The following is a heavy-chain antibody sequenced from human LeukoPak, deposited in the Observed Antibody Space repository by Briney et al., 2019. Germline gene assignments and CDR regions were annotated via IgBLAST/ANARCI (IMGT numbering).Heavy chain of an antibody. CDR2: INPNSGGT. J-gene: IGHJ6*03. Sequence: ASVKVSCKASGYTFTGYYIHWVRQAPGQGLEWMGWINPNSGGTNYAQKFQGRVTMTRDTSISTAYMELSRLRSDDTAVYYCARDLGRKGSSSWYSHYYYYMDVWGKGTTVTVSS. CDR3: ARDLGRKGSSSWYSHYYYYMDV. V-gene: IGHV1-2*02. D-gene: IGHD6-13*01. CDR1: GYTFTGYY.